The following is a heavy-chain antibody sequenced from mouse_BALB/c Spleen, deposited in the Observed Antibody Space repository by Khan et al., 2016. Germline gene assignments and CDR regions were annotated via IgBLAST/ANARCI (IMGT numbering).Heavy chain of an antibody. CDR2: INTKTGEP. CDR1: GYTFTNYG. V-gene: IGHV9-3*02. Sequence: QIQLVQSGPELKKPGETVKISCKASGYTFTNYGMNWVKQAPGKGLKWMGWINTKTGEPTYAEEFKGRFAFSLENSANTAYLQLNNLKNEDTATYFCAREPRAMDYWGQGTSVTVSS. CDR3: AREPRAMDY. J-gene: IGHJ4*01.